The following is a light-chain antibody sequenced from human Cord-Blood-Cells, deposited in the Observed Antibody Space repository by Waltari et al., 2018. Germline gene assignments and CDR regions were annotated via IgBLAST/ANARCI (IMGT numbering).Light chain of an antibody. CDR3: QQYNSYSIT. J-gene: IGKJ5*01. V-gene: IGKV1-5*03. Sequence: DIQMTQSPSTLSASVGDRVTITCRASQSISSWLAWYQQKPGKAPKLLIYKASSLESGVPSRFSGSVSGTEFTLTISSLQPDDFATYYFQQYNSYSITFGQGTRLEIK. CDR2: KAS. CDR1: QSISSW.